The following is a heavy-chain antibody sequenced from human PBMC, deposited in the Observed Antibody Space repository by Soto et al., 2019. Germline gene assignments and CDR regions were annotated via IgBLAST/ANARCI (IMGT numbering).Heavy chain of an antibody. V-gene: IGHV3-23*01. CDR3: ARACGEAFYH. CDR2: VSAGGGAA. J-gene: IGHJ4*02. CDR1: GFAFSTYV. Sequence: EVQLLESGGGLVQPGGSLRLSCTASGFAFSTYVMSWVRQAPGEGLEWVSSVSAGGGAAWHTDSVSGRFTVTTDKSKNQRFLQHSSLRAGGRGVLYCARACGEAFYHRGQGTQVTVST. D-gene: IGHD3-10*01.